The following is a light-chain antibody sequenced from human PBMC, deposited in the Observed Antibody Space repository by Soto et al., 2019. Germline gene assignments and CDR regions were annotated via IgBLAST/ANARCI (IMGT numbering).Light chain of an antibody. V-gene: IGLV2-14*01. J-gene: IGLJ1*01. Sequence: SVLTQPASVSGSPGQSITISCTGTSSDVGGYNYVPWYQQHPGKAPKLMIYDVSNRPSGVSNRFSGSKSGNTASLTISGLQAEDEADYYCSSYTSSIYVFGTGTKVTVL. CDR1: SSDVGGYNY. CDR2: DVS. CDR3: SSYTSSIYV.